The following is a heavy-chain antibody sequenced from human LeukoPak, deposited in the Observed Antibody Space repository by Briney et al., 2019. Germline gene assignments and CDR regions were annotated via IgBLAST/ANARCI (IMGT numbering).Heavy chain of an antibody. Sequence: GGSLRLSCAASGFTFSSYGMSWVRQAPGKGLEWVSGISGSAGSTYYADSVKGRFTISRDSSKNTMYLQMNSLRAEDTAVYYCAKGGSSSWYYFDYWGQGTLVTVSS. CDR1: GFTFSSYG. V-gene: IGHV3-23*01. CDR2: ISGSAGST. D-gene: IGHD6-13*01. CDR3: AKGGSSSWYYFDY. J-gene: IGHJ4*02.